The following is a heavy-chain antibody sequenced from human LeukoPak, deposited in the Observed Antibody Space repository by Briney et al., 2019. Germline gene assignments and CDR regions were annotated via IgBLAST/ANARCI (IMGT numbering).Heavy chain of an antibody. J-gene: IGHJ4*02. CDR2: ISWNSGSI. V-gene: IGHV3-9*01. Sequence: GGSLRLSCAASGFTFDDYAMHWVRQAPGKGLEWVSGISWNSGSIGYADSVKGRFTISRDNAKNSLYLQTNSLRAEDTALYYCAKERSPYYYDSSGFDYWGQGTLVTVSS. D-gene: IGHD3-22*01. CDR1: GFTFDDYA. CDR3: AKERSPYYYDSSGFDY.